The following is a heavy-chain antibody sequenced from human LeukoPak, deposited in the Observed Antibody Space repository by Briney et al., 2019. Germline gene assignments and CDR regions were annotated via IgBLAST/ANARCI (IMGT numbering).Heavy chain of an antibody. CDR2: IYYSGST. V-gene: IGHV4-59*12. Sequence: SETLSLTCTVSGGSISSYYWSWIRQPPGKGLEWIGYIYYSGSTNYNPSLKSRVTISVDTSKNQFSLKLNSVTAADTAVYYCAKKDYYYMDVWGKGTTVTVSS. J-gene: IGHJ6*03. CDR3: AKKDYYYMDV. CDR1: GGSISSYY.